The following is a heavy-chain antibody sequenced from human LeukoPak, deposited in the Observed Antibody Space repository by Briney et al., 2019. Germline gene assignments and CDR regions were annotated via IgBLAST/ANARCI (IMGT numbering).Heavy chain of an antibody. V-gene: IGHV4-4*07. CDR3: ARIVGAYLTYFDY. J-gene: IGHJ4*02. CDR1: GGSISGYY. D-gene: IGHD1-26*01. Sequence: SETLSLTCSVSGGSISGYYWTWVRQPAGKGLEWIGRVYTSGSTHYNPSLKTRLTMSVDTSKNQFSLKLSSVTAADTAVYYCARIVGAYLTYFDYWGQGTLVTVSS. CDR2: VYTSGST.